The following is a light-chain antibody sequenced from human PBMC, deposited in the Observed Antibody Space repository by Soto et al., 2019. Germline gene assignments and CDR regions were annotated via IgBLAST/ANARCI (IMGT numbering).Light chain of an antibody. CDR1: QGISND. V-gene: IGKV1-17*01. J-gene: IGKJ1*01. CDR3: LQHHSYPWT. CDR2: AAS. Sequence: IRMTQSPSSLSASIGDRVTITCRASQGISNDLGWYQQKPGLAPKRLFSAASTLQSGVPSRFRGSGSGTEFSLTISGLQTEDFATYYCLQHHSYPWTFGQGTKVEIQ.